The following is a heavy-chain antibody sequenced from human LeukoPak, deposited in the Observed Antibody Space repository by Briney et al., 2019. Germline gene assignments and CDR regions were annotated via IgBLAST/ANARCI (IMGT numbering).Heavy chain of an antibody. CDR1: GYTFTSSD. Sequence: RASVKVSCKASGYTFTSSDINWVRQATGQGLEWMGWINPKSGRTGYAKKFQDRVSMTMNTSISTAYMEVSSLRFDDTAVYYCARGRSGLAAAGTYDYWGQGTLITVSS. D-gene: IGHD6-13*01. J-gene: IGHJ4*02. V-gene: IGHV1-8*01. CDR2: INPKSGRT. CDR3: ARGRSGLAAAGTYDY.